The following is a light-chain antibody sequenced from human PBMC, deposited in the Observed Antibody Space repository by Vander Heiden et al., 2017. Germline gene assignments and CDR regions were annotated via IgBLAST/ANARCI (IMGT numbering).Light chain of an antibody. J-gene: IGKJ5*01. Sequence: DIQMTQSPSSLSASVGDRVTITCRASQSISSYLNWYQQKPGKAPKRLIYAASNLQSGVPSRFSGSGSGTDFTLTVISLQPEDFATYYCQQSYSTPITFGQGTRLEIK. CDR3: QQSYSTPIT. CDR2: AAS. CDR1: QSISSY. V-gene: IGKV1-39*01.